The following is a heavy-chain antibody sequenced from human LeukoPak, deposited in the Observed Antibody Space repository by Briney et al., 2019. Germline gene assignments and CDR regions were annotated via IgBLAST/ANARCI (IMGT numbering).Heavy chain of an antibody. D-gene: IGHD4-11*01. V-gene: IGHV3-9*01. J-gene: IGHJ4*02. CDR2: ITWNSGRL. Sequence: GGSLRLSCATSGFKFDDYAMHWVRQAPGMGLEWISGITWNSGRLDYADSVKGRFTISRDGDKKSLYLQMNSLRPEDTAVYFCAKGAQQFNYFDYWGPGTLVTVSS. CDR1: GFKFDDYA. CDR3: AKGAQQFNYFDY.